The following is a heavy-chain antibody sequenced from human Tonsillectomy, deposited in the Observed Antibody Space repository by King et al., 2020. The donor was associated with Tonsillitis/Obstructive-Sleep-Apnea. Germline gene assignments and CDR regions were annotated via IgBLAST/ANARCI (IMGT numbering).Heavy chain of an antibody. CDR2: ISAYNGNT. CDR1: GYTFTSYD. J-gene: IGHJ4*02. V-gene: IGHV1-18*01. CDR3: ARVPWFASLSASPNFDY. D-gene: IGHD3-10*01. Sequence: QLVQSGAEVKKPGASVKVSCKASGYTFTSYDISWVRQAPGQGLEWMGWISAYNGNTNYAQKLQGRVTMTTDTSTSTAYMELRSLRSDDTAVYYCARVPWFASLSASPNFDYWGQATLGTVSS.